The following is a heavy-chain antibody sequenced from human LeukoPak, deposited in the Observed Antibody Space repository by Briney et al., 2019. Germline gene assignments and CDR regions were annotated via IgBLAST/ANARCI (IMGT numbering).Heavy chain of an antibody. V-gene: IGHV3-21*01. Sequence: PGGSLRLSCAAPVFTFSSYSTNWVRQAPGKGLEWVSSISSSSSYIYYADSVKGRFTISRDNAKNSLYLQMNSLRAEDTAVYYCARDPAYVWGSYRYTIYFDYWGQGTLVTVSS. J-gene: IGHJ4*02. D-gene: IGHD3-16*02. CDR3: ARDPAYVWGSYRYTIYFDY. CDR1: VFTFSSYS. CDR2: ISSSSSYI.